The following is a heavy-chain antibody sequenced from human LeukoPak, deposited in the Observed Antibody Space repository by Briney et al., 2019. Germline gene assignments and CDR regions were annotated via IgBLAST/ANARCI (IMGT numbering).Heavy chain of an antibody. Sequence: PGGSLRLSCAASGFRFSDYGMHWVRRAPGKGPEWVAYTQYDGIVEIHADSVKGRFTISRDNSKNTLSLQMNSLRIEDTAVYYCSREMGGYQLLKNFDFWGQGTLVTVSS. CDR1: GFRFSDYG. V-gene: IGHV3-30*02. D-gene: IGHD2-2*01. CDR2: TQYDGIVE. CDR3: SREMGGYQLLKNFDF. J-gene: IGHJ4*02.